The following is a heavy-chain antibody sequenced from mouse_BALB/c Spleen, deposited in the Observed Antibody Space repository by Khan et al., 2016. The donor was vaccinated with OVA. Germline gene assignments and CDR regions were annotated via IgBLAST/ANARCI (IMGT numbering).Heavy chain of an antibody. Sequence: QIQLVQSGPELKKPGETVKISCKASGYTFTNYGMNWVKQAPGKGLKWMGWINTYTGEPTYADDFKGRFAFSLETSARPAYWQINNLKNEDTATYFCARSTMITTGRNWFAYWGQGTLVTVSA. V-gene: IGHV9-3-1*01. J-gene: IGHJ3*01. CDR3: ARSTMITTGRNWFAY. CDR1: GYTFTNYG. CDR2: INTYTGEP. D-gene: IGHD2-4*01.